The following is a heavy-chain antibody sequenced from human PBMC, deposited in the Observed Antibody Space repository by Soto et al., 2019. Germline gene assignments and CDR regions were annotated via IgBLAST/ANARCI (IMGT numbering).Heavy chain of an antibody. CDR3: ARSIAPDWFDP. V-gene: IGHV1-3*01. J-gene: IGHJ5*02. Sequence: ASVKVSCKASGYTFTSYAMHWVRQAPGQRLEWMGWINAGNGNTKYSQKFQGRVTITRDTSASTAYMELSRLRSEDTAVYYCARSIAPDWFDPWGQGTLVTVSS. CDR2: INAGNGNT. CDR1: GYTFTSYA. D-gene: IGHD6-25*01.